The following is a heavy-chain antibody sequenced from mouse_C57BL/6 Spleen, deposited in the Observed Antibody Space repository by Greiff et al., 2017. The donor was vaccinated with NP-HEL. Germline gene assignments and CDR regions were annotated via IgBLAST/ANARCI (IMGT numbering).Heavy chain of an antibody. Sequence: QVQLQQSGAELVRPGASVTLSCKASGYTFTDYEMHWVKQTPVHGLEWIGAIDPETGGTAYNQKFKGKAILTADKSSSTAYMELRSLTSEDSAVYYFTYGTGYYFDYWGQGTTLTVSS. CDR2: IDPETGGT. D-gene: IGHD4-1*01. V-gene: IGHV1-15*01. CDR1: GYTFTDYE. J-gene: IGHJ2*01. CDR3: TYGTGYYFDY.